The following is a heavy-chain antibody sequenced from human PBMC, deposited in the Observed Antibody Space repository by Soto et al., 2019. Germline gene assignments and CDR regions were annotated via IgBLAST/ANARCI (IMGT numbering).Heavy chain of an antibody. CDR2: ISGSGGST. V-gene: IGHV3-23*01. J-gene: IGHJ3*02. D-gene: IGHD4-17*01. CDR3: AKDFEGTVTTERAFDI. Sequence: EVQLLESGGGLVQPGGSLRLSCAASGFTFSSYAMSWVRQAPGKGLEWVSAISGSGGSTYYADSVKGRFTISRDNSKNTLYLQMNSLRAEDTAVYYCAKDFEGTVTTERAFDIWGQGTMVTVSS. CDR1: GFTFSSYA.